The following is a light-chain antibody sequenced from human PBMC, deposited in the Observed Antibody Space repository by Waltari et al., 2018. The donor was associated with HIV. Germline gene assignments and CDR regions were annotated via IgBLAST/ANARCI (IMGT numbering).Light chain of an antibody. CDR3: QSADSSGTYPWV. CDR2: KDS. Sequence: SYELTQPPSVSVSPGQTARITCSGDALPKQYAYWYQQEPGQAPGLGIYKDSERPSGLPEVFSGSSSGTTVTLTIGGVQAEDGADYYCQSADSSGTYPWVFGGGTKLTVL. V-gene: IGLV3-25*03. CDR1: ALPKQY. J-gene: IGLJ3*02.